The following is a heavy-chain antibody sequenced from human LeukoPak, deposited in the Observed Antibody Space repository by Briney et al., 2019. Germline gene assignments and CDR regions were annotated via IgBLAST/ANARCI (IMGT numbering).Heavy chain of an antibody. CDR3: ARGGSSRAKNYFDY. V-gene: IGHV3-48*03. CDR1: GFTFSSYE. Sequence: GGSLRLSCAASGFTFSSYEMNWVRQAPGKGLEWVSYISSGGSAIYYADSVKGRFTISRDNAKNSLYLQMNSLRAEDTAVYYCARGGSSRAKNYFDYWGRGTLVTVSS. CDR2: ISSGGSAI. D-gene: IGHD1-26*01. J-gene: IGHJ4*02.